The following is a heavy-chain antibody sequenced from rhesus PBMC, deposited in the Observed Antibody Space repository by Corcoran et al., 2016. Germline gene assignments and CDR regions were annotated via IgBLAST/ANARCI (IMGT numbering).Heavy chain of an antibody. CDR2: ISYEGSKK. J-gene: IGHJ3*01. CDR3: ARGHYEDDYGYYWVAFDF. Sequence: EVQLVESGGGLVQPGGSLRLSCAASGFTFSSYGMHGVRQAPGKGLEWVAVISYEGSKKYYASSVKDRFTISRDNSKNMLYLQMNNLKLEDMAVYYCARGHYEDDYGYYWVAFDFWGQGLRVTVSS. D-gene: IGHD3-9*01. CDR1: GFTFSSYG. V-gene: IGHV3-54*02.